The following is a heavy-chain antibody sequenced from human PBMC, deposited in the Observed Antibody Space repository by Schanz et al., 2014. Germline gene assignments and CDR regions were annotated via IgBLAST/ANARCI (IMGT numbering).Heavy chain of an antibody. CDR3: AGGPSTGAFDI. D-gene: IGHD3-16*01. Sequence: QVQLVQSGAEVKKPGVSVKVSCKASGYTFTTYYIHWFRQAPGQGLEWMGLINPSVGNTNYAQKCRSRVTMTRNTSTSTDYMELSSLRSEDTAGDFCAGGPSTGAFDIWGQGTMVTVSS. CDR2: INPSVGNT. J-gene: IGHJ3*02. V-gene: IGHV1-46*03. CDR1: GYTFTTYY.